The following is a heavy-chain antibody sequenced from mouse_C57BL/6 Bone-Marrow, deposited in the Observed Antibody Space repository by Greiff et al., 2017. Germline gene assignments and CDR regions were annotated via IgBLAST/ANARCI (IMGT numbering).Heavy chain of an antibody. Sequence: VKLVESGAELARPGASVKLSCKASGYTFTSYGISWVKQRTGQGLEWIGEIYPRSGNTYYNEKFKGKATLTADKSSSTAYMELRSLTSEDSAVYFCARSLYYEWYFDVWGTGTTVTVSS. CDR1: GYTFTSYG. CDR2: IYPRSGNT. V-gene: IGHV1-81*01. D-gene: IGHD1-1*01. CDR3: ARSLYYEWYFDV. J-gene: IGHJ1*03.